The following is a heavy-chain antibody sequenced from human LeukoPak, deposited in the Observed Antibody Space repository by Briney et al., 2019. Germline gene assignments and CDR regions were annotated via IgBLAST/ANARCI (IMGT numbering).Heavy chain of an antibody. CDR2: IYHSGST. Sequence: SETLSLTCAVPGFSISSGYYWGLIRQPPGKGPGWIGSIYHSGSTYYNPSLKSRVTISVDTSKNQFSLKLSSVTAADTAVYYCARGGAATGNFDYWGQGTLVTVSS. V-gene: IGHV4-38-2*01. D-gene: IGHD2-15*01. J-gene: IGHJ4*02. CDR1: GFSISSGYY. CDR3: ARGGAATGNFDY.